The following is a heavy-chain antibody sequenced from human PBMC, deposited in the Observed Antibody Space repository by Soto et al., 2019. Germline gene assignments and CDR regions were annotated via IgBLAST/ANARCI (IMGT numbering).Heavy chain of an antibody. Sequence: EVQLLESGGGLVQPGGSLRLSCAASGFTFSIYGMNWVRQAPRKGLEWVSLIDGSGGRDGTTYYADSVKGRFLISRDNSKNTLYLHMDSLRAEDTAVYYCARDLGRFNFGSAYFVYWGQGTLVTVSS. V-gene: IGHV3-23*01. CDR1: GFTFSIYG. CDR2: IDGSGGRDGTT. CDR3: ARDLGRFNFGSAYFVY. J-gene: IGHJ4*02. D-gene: IGHD3-10*01.